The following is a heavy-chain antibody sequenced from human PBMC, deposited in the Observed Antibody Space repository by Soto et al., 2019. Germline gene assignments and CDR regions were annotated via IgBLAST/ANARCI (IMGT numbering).Heavy chain of an antibody. V-gene: IGHV4-61*01. J-gene: IGHJ4*02. CDR3: ARALGGETLSFYYFDN. Sequence: PSETLSLTCSVSGGSVNSGSHYWTWIRQPPGKTLEWIGHISYSGKTDFNPSLRSRVTLSRDTSKNQFSLRLTSVTAADTAVYYCARALGGETLSFYYFDNWGQGALVTVSS. D-gene: IGHD3-10*01. CDR1: GGSVNSGSHY. CDR2: ISYSGKT.